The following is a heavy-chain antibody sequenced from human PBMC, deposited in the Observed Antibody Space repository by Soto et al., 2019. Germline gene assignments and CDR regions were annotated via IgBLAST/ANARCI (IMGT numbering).Heavy chain of an antibody. CDR3: AAMGGGGSNYMDV. V-gene: IGHV1-58*02. J-gene: IGHJ6*03. Sequence: ASVKVSCKASGFTFTSSAMQWVRQARGQRLEWIGWIVVGSGNTNYAQKFQERVTITRDMSTSTAYMELSSLRSEDTAVYYCAAMGGGGSNYMDVWGKGTTVTVSS. CDR1: GFTFTSSA. CDR2: IVVGSGNT. D-gene: IGHD3-16*01.